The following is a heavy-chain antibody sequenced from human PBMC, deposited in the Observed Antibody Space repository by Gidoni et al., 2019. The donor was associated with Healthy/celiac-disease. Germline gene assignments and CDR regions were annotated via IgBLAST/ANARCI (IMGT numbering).Heavy chain of an antibody. Sequence: EVQLLESGGGLVQPGGSLRLSCAASGFTFSSYAMSWVRQAPGKGLEWVSAISGSGGSTYYADSVKGRFTISRDNSKNTLYLQMNSLRAEDTAVYYCAKVHYGSGSYSYLSVGIAPNYYYYYGMDVWGQGTTVTVSS. J-gene: IGHJ6*02. CDR1: GFTFSSYA. D-gene: IGHD3-10*01. CDR2: ISGSGGST. CDR3: AKVHYGSGSYSYLSVGIAPNYYYYYGMDV. V-gene: IGHV3-23*01.